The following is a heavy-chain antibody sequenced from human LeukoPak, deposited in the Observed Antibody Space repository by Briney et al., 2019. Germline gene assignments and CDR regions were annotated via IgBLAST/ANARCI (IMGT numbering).Heavy chain of an antibody. D-gene: IGHD1-26*01. Sequence: GSLRLSCAASGFTFSSYAMGWVRQAPGKGLEWIGYIYSTGTTDYNPSLKSRVTISVDTSKKQFSLKLYSVTAADTAVYYCARDVGDYSDFWGQGILVTVSS. V-gene: IGHV4-59*01. CDR2: IYSTGTT. CDR1: GFTFSSYA. J-gene: IGHJ4*02. CDR3: ARDVGDYSDF.